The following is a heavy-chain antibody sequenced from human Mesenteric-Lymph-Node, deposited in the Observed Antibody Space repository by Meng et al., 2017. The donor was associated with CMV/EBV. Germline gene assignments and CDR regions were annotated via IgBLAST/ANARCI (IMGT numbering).Heavy chain of an antibody. V-gene: IGHV4-39*01. Sequence: SETLSLTCIVSGGSISSGGYHWGWIRQPPGKGLEWIGSIYYSGSTYYNPSLKSRVTTSVDTSKNQFSLKLNSVTAADTAVYRCAGHGPWMQPWVLGPVEYWGQGTLVTVSS. CDR2: IYYSGST. CDR1: GGSISSGGYH. CDR3: AGHGPWMQPWVLGPVEY. J-gene: IGHJ4*02. D-gene: IGHD5-18*01.